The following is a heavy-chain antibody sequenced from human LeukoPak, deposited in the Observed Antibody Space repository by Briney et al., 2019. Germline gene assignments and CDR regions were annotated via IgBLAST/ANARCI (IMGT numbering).Heavy chain of an antibody. Sequence: PSETLSLTCAVSGVSFNDYYWSCVRQSPGKGLEWIGEINHSGYTNDSPSLKSRVTISIDTSRKQFSLNLRSVTVADTAVYYCTRMTTGHDYWGQGTLVTVPS. CDR3: TRMTTGHDY. V-gene: IGHV4-34*01. CDR2: INHSGYT. CDR1: GVSFNDYY. J-gene: IGHJ4*02. D-gene: IGHD1-14*01.